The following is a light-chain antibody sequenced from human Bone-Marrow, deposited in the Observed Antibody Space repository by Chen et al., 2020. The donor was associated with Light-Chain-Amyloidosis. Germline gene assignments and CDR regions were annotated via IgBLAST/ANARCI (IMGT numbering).Light chain of an antibody. J-gene: IGLJ2*01. CDR3: QSADSSGTYEVI. CDR2: RDT. Sequence: SYELTQPPSVSVSPGQTARITCSGDDLPTKYAYWYQQNPGQAPVLVIHRDTERPSGISARFSGSSSGSTATLTITAVQAVDEADYHCQSADSSGTYEVIFGGGTKLTVL. CDR1: DLPTKY. V-gene: IGLV3-25*03.